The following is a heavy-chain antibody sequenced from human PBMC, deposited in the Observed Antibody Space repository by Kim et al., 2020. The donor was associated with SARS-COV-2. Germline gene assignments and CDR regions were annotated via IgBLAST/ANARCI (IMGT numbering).Heavy chain of an antibody. Sequence: ASVKVSCKASGYTFTSYGISWVRQAPGQGLEWMGWISAYNGNTNYAQKLQGRVTMTTDTSTSTAYMALRSLRSDDTAVYYCATPGGTSSWYWGSYFDYWGQGTLVTVSS. CDR3: ATPGGTSSWYWGSYFDY. J-gene: IGHJ4*02. V-gene: IGHV1-18*01. D-gene: IGHD6-13*01. CDR2: ISAYNGNT. CDR1: GYTFTSYG.